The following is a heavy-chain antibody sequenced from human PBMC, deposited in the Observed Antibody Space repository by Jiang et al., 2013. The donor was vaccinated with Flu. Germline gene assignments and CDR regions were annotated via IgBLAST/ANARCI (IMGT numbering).Heavy chain of an antibody. J-gene: IGHJ3*02. Sequence: VLLKPSETLSLTCTVSGGSIISNGYYWGCIRQPPGKGLEWIGSVYYSGSTYYNPSLKSRATIYVDTSKNQYSLNLRSVTAADTAVYYCARHQVSAFDIWGHGDNGHRLF. CDR3: ARHQVSAFDI. CDR2: VYYSGST. V-gene: IGHV4-39*01. CDR1: GGSIISNGYY. D-gene: IGHD1-14*01.